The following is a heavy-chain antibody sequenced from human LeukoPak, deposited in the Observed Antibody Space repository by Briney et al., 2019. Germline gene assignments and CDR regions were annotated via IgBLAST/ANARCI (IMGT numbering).Heavy chain of an antibody. D-gene: IGHD2-2*02. CDR1: GFIFSNYR. CDR2: ISGSSTSI. CDR3: ARVLDCSSTSCYMLGTEFSDY. J-gene: IGHJ4*02. Sequence: GGSLRLSCAASGFIFSNYRVNWVRQAPGKGLEWVSSISGSSTSIKYADSVKGRFTISRDNAKNSLYLQMNSLRAEDTAVYYCARVLDCSSTSCYMLGTEFSDYWGQGTLVTVSS. V-gene: IGHV3-21*01.